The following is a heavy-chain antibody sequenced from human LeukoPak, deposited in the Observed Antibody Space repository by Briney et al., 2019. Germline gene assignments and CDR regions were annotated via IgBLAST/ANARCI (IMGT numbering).Heavy chain of an antibody. CDR1: GFSFSTSGVG. J-gene: IGHJ5*02. Sequence: SGPTLGNPTQTLTLTCTFSGFSFSTSGVGVGWIRQPPGKALEWLALIYWADDTRYSPSLKSRLTITKDTSKNQVVLTMTNMDPVDTATYYCAHRVVRGVTARWFDPWGQGTLVTVSS. CDR2: IYWADDT. CDR3: AHRVVRGVTARWFDP. D-gene: IGHD3-10*01. V-gene: IGHV2-5*02.